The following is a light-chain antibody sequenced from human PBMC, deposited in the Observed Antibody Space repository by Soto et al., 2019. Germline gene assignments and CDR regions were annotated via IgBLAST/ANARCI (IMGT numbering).Light chain of an antibody. Sequence: DIQMTQSPSSLSASVGDRVSITCRASQTISNYLNWYQQKPGKAPKLLIYAASSLQSGVPSRFSGSGSGTAFTLTISSLQPEDFATYYCQQSYSNPRTFGQGTQVEMK. CDR2: AAS. CDR1: QTISNY. V-gene: IGKV1-39*01. CDR3: QQSYSNPRT. J-gene: IGKJ1*01.